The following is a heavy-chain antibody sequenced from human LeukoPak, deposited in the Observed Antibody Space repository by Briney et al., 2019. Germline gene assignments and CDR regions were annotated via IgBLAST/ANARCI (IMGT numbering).Heavy chain of an antibody. D-gene: IGHD4-17*01. CDR2: IYYSGST. J-gene: IGHJ4*02. Sequence: KPSETLSLTCTVSGGSISSYYLSWIRQPPGKGLEWIGYIYYSGSTNYNPSLKSRVTISVDTSKNQFSLKLSSVTAADTAVYYCARSDYGDSKLDYWGQGTLVTVSS. CDR3: ARSDYGDSKLDY. CDR1: GGSISSYY. V-gene: IGHV4-59*01.